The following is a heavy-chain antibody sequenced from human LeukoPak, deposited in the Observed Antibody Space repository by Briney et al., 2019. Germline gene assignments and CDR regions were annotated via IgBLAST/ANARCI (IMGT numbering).Heavy chain of an antibody. CDR1: GFTFSDYY. CDR2: ISSSGSTI. CDR3: ARDRPVEMATIFDY. J-gene: IGHJ4*02. V-gene: IGHV3-11*01. Sequence: GGSLRLSCAASGFTFSDYYMSWIRQAPGKGLEWVSYISSSGSTIYYADSVKGRFTISRDNDKNSLYLQMNSLRAEDPAVYYCARDRPVEMATIFDYWGQGTLVTVSS. D-gene: IGHD5-24*01.